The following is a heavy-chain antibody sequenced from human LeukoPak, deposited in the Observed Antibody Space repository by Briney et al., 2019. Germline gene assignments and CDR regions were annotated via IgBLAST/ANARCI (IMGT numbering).Heavy chain of an antibody. Sequence: ASVKVSCKASGYTFTGYYMHWVRQAPGQGLERMGWINPNSGGTNYAQKFQGRVTMTRDTSISTAYMELSRLRSDDTAVYYCARVPRRVVVPAAILFDPWGQGTLVTVSS. CDR2: INPNSGGT. V-gene: IGHV1-2*02. J-gene: IGHJ5*02. CDR1: GYTFTGYY. CDR3: ARVPRRVVVPAAILFDP. D-gene: IGHD2-2*02.